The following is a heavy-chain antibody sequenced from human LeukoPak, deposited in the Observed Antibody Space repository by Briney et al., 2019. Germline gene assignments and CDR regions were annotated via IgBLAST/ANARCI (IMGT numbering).Heavy chain of an antibody. D-gene: IGHD3-22*01. CDR1: GGSISSYY. CDR2: IYYSGST. V-gene: IGHV4-59*01. Sequence: PSETLSLTCTVSGGSISSYYWSWIRQPPGKGLEWIGYIYYSGSTNYNPSLKSRVTISVDTSKNQFSLKLSSVTAADTAVYYCARDRDSSGYYLSFDYWGQGTLVTVSS. CDR3: ARDRDSSGYYLSFDY. J-gene: IGHJ4*02.